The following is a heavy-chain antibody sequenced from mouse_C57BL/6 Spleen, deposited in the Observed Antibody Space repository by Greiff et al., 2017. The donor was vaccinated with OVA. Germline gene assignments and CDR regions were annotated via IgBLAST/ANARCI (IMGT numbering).Heavy chain of an antibody. CDR3: TRVTAQATDAMDY. CDR1: GFTFSSYA. J-gene: IGHJ4*01. CDR2: ISSGGDYI. D-gene: IGHD3-2*02. V-gene: IGHV5-9-1*02. Sequence: EVKLMESGEGLVKPGGSLKLSCAASGFTFSSYAMSWVRQTPEKRLEWVAYISSGGDYIYYADTVKGRFTISRDNAKNTLYLQMSSLKSEDTAMYYCTRVTAQATDAMDYWGQGTSVTVSS.